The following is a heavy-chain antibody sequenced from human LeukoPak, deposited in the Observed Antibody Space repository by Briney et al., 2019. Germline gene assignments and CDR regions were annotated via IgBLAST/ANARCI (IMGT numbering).Heavy chain of an antibody. Sequence: GGSLRLSCAASGFTFSSYGMHWVRQAPGKGLEWVAVIWYDGSNKYYADSVKGRFTISRVNSKNTLYLQMNSLRAEDTAVYYCAKDRIFGEYYYYYYMDVWGKGTTVTVSS. CDR2: IWYDGSNK. CDR3: AKDRIFGEYYYYYYMDV. D-gene: IGHD3-3*02. J-gene: IGHJ6*03. CDR1: GFTFSSYG. V-gene: IGHV3-33*06.